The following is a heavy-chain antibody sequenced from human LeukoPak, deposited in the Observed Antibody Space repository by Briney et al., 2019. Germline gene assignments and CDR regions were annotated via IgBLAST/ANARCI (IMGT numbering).Heavy chain of an antibody. CDR3: ARGASGSYYVDY. CDR2: VNTDESRT. V-gene: IGHV3-74*01. D-gene: IGHD1-26*01. CDR1: GVTFSTYW. Sequence: GGSLRLSCAASGVTFSTYWMHWVRQAPGKGLVWVSRVNTDESRTNYADSVKGRFTISRDNAKNTVYLQMNSLRAEDTAVYYCARGASGSYYVDYWGQGILVTVSS. J-gene: IGHJ4*02.